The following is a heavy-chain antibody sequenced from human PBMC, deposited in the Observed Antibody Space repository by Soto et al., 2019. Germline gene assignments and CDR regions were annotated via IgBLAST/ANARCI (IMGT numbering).Heavy chain of an antibody. CDR1: GGSISSGGYY. CDR2: IYYSGST. CDR3: ARELGYCSSTSCYAADY. J-gene: IGHJ4*02. Sequence: SETLSLTCTVSGGSISSGGYYWSWIRQHPGKGLEWIGYIYYSGSTYYNPSLKSRVTISVDTSKNQFSLKLSSVTTADTAVYYCARELGYCSSTSCYAADYPGQGTLVTVSS. V-gene: IGHV4-31*03. D-gene: IGHD2-2*01.